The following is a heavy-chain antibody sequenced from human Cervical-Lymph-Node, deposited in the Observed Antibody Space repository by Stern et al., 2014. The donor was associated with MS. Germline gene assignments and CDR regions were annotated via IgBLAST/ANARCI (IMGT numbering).Heavy chain of an antibody. CDR2: YIPIFGTA. CDR1: GGTFSSYA. CDR3: ASRAHY. Sequence: VQLVESGAEVKKPGSSVKVSCKVSGGTFSSYAISWGRQHPGQGREWMGGYIPIFGTANYAQKFQGRVTITADESTSTAYMELSSLRSEDTAVYYGASRAHYWGQGTLVTVSS. V-gene: IGHV1-69*01. J-gene: IGHJ4*02.